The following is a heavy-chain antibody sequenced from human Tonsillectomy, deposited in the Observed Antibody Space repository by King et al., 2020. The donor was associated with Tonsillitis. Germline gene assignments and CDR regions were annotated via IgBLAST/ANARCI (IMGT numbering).Heavy chain of an antibody. CDR2: ISGNAGNT. Sequence: VQLVESGGALVQPGGSLRLSCAASGVTFTTYAMSWVRQAPGKGPEGVSSISGNAGNTYYADSVKGRFTISRDKSKNMLYLQINSLRAEDTALYYCVKKEVGPSGWFDPWGQGTLVTVSS. V-gene: IGHV3-23*04. CDR1: GVTFTTYA. J-gene: IGHJ5*02. D-gene: IGHD3-10*01. CDR3: VKKEVGPSGWFDP.